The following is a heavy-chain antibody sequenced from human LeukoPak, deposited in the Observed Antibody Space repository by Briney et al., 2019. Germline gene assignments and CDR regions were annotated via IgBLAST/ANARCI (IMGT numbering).Heavy chain of an antibody. Sequence: GGSLRLSCAASGFTFSSYAMSWVRQAPGKGLEWVSVIYSGGTTYYADSVKGRFTISRDTSKSTLYLQMNSLRAEDTAVYYCAKTYYYDNNGYYYFDYWGQGTLVTVSS. CDR3: AKTYYYDNNGYYYFDY. J-gene: IGHJ4*02. D-gene: IGHD3-22*01. V-gene: IGHV3-66*01. CDR1: GFTFSSYA. CDR2: IYSGGTT.